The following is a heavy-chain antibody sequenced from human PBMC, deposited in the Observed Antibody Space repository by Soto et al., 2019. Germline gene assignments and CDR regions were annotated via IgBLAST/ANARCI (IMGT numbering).Heavy chain of an antibody. CDR3: VKDFGYYYDYAFDV. CDR1: RFSFDEYA. Sequence: EVQLEESGGGLVQAGRSLRLSCAASRFSFDEYALHWVRQAPGKGLEWVSGISWNSAIISYADSVKGRFSISRDNAKKYVYLQMDSLRPEDTALYYCVKDFGYYYDYAFDVWGQGTMVTASP. J-gene: IGHJ3*01. CDR2: ISWNSAII. V-gene: IGHV3-9*01. D-gene: IGHD3-22*01.